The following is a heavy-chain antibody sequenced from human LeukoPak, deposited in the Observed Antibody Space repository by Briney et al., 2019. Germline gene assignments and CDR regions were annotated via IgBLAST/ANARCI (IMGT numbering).Heavy chain of an antibody. Sequence: GGSLRLSCAASGFTIGNYWMTWVRQAPGKGLEWVANINQDGSDKNYVDSVRGRFTTSRDNAKNSLHLQMNSLRAEDTAVYYCARAEYYDILTGPDYWGQGTLVTVSS. V-gene: IGHV3-7*04. CDR3: ARAEYYDILTGPDY. D-gene: IGHD3-9*01. J-gene: IGHJ4*02. CDR1: GFTIGNYW. CDR2: INQDGSDK.